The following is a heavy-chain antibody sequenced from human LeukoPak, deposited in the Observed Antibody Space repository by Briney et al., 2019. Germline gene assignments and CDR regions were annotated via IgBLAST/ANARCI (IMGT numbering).Heavy chain of an antibody. CDR1: GGSFSGYY. J-gene: IGHJ5*02. CDR3: ARAGSSSWYNWFDP. V-gene: IGHV4-34*01. Sequence: ASETLSLTCAVYGGSFSGYYWSWIRQPPGKGLEWIGEINHSGSTNYNPSLKSRVTISVDTSKNQFSLKLSSVTAADTAVYYCARAGSSSWYNWFDPWGQGTLVTVSS. CDR2: INHSGST. D-gene: IGHD6-13*01.